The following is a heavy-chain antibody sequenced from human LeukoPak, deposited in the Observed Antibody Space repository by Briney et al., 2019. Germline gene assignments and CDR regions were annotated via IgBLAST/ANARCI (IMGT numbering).Heavy chain of an antibody. CDR3: ARGPVRDYSNY. J-gene: IGHJ4*02. D-gene: IGHD4-11*01. Sequence: SETLSLTCTVSGVSISSGGYYWSWIRQHPGKGLEWIGYIYYSGSTYYNPSLKSRLTISLDTSGNQFSLKLNSVTAADTAVYYCARGPVRDYSNYWGQGTLVTVSS. CDR2: IYYSGST. V-gene: IGHV4-31*03. CDR1: GVSISSGGYY.